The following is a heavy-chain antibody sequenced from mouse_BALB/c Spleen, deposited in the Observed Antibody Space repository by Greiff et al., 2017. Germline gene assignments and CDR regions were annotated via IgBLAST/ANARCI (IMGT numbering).Heavy chain of an antibody. J-gene: IGHJ4*01. CDR2: IYPSDSYT. CDR3: TRKDGSGAMDY. CDR1: GYTFTSYW. D-gene: IGHD3-1*01. Sequence: QVQLQQPGAELVRPGASVKLSSKASGYTFTSYWINWVKQKPGQGLEWIGNIYPSDSYTNYNQKFKDKATLTVDKSSSTAYMQLSSPTSEDSAVYYCTRKDGSGAMDYWGQGTSVTVSS. V-gene: IGHV1-69*02.